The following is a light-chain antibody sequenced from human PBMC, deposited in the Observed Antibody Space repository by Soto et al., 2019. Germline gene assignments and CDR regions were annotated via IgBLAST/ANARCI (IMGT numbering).Light chain of an antibody. CDR3: QQYNSYPVT. Sequence: DITMSQSPSAVSASVGDKVTITCRASQSISSWLAWYQQKPGKAPKLLIYKASSLESGVPSRFSGSGSGTEFTLTISSLQSDDFATYYCQQYNSYPVTLGGGAKVDI. V-gene: IGKV1-5*03. J-gene: IGKJ4*01. CDR1: QSISSW. CDR2: KAS.